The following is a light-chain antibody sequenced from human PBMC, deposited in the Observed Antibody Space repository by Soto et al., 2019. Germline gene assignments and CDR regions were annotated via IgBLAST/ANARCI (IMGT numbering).Light chain of an antibody. J-gene: IGLJ1*01. V-gene: IGLV2-14*01. CDR3: SSHTSSSTLYV. CDR2: EVS. CDR1: SSDIGGYNY. Sequence: QSVLTQPASVSGSPGQSITISCAGTSSDIGGYNYVSWYQQHPGKAPKVMIYEVSNRPSGVSNRFSGSKSGNTASLTISVLQAEDEADYYCSSHTSSSTLYVFGTGTKVTVL.